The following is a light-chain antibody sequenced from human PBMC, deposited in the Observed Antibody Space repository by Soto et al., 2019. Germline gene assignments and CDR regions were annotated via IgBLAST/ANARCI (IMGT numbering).Light chain of an antibody. J-gene: IGKJ1*01. CDR3: QQYSSWWT. CDR1: QSISSW. Sequence: DIQMTQSPSTLSASVGDRVTITCRASQSISSWLAWYQQKPGKAPKLLIYKASTLESGVPSRFSGSESGTEFTLTINNLQPDDFATYYCQQYSSWWTFGQGTKVDIK. CDR2: KAS. V-gene: IGKV1-5*03.